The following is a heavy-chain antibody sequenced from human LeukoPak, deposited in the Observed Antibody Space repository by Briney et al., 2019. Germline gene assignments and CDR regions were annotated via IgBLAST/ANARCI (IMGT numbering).Heavy chain of an antibody. CDR3: ARDASLVRGVTWFDP. V-gene: IGHV4-38-2*02. J-gene: IGHJ5*02. CDR1: GYSISSGYY. D-gene: IGHD3-10*01. Sequence: PSETLSLTCTVSGYSISSGYYWGWTRQPPGKGLEWIGNIYYSGRTYYNPSLESRVSISVDTSKNQFSLSLPSVTAADTAVYYCARDASLVRGVTWFDPWGQGTLVTVSS. CDR2: IYYSGRT.